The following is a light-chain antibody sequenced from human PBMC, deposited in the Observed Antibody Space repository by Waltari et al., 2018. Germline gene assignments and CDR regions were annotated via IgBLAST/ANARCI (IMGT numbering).Light chain of an antibody. CDR3: QQYGSLWT. J-gene: IGKJ1*01. CDR1: QSISSW. V-gene: IGKV1-5*03. Sequence: DIQMTQSPSTLSASVGDRVTITCRASQSISSWLAWYQQKPGKAPRLLIYKASILESGVPSRFSGSGSGTRFTLTISSLQPDDSATYYCQQYGSLWTFGQGTKVEIK. CDR2: KAS.